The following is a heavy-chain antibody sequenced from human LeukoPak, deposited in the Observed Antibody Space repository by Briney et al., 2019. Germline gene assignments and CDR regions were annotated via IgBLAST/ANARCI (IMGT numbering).Heavy chain of an antibody. CDR1: GYSISSGYY. Sequence: SETLSLTCTVSGYSISSGYYWGWIRQPPGKGLEWIGSIYHSGSTYYNPSLKSRVTIPVDTSKNQFSLKLSSVTAADTAVYYCARHGAPVVYSSGFTVDDYWGQGTLVTVSS. V-gene: IGHV4-38-2*02. CDR3: ARHGAPVVYSSGFTVDDY. D-gene: IGHD6-19*01. CDR2: IYHSGST. J-gene: IGHJ4*02.